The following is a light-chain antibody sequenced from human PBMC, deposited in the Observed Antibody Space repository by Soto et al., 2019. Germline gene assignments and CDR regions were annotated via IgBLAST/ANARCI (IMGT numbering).Light chain of an antibody. J-gene: IGKJ1*01. V-gene: IGKV1-5*01. CDR3: QQYDVDSGT. Sequence: DIQMTQSPSTLSASVGDRVTITCRASQSISSWLAWYQQKPGKAPKLLIYDASNLQTGVPSRFSGSGSGTEFTLTISSLQPDDFATYYCQQYDVDSGTFGQGTKVEIK. CDR1: QSISSW. CDR2: DAS.